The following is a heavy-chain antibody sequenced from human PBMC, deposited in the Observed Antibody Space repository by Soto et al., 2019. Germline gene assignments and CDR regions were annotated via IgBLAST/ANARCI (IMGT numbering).Heavy chain of an antibody. CDR1: GFTFSSYA. Sequence: QVQLVESGGGVVQPGRSLRLSCAASGFTFSSYAMHWVRQAPGKGLEWVAVISYDGSNKYYADSVKGRFTISRDNSKNTLYLQMNSLRAEDTAVYYCARDATPYCGGDCPRGYFDYWGQGTLVTVSS. CDR2: ISYDGSNK. J-gene: IGHJ4*02. D-gene: IGHD2-21*02. CDR3: ARDATPYCGGDCPRGYFDY. V-gene: IGHV3-30-3*01.